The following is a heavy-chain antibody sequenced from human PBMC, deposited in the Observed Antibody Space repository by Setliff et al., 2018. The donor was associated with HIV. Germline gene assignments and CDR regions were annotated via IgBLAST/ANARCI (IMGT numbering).Heavy chain of an antibody. Sequence: ASVKVSCKASGYSFTSYAMHWVRQAPGQRLEWMGWINAGNGDTKYSQKFQGRVTITRDTSASTAYMDVTSLRSEDTAVYYCARSAYCSGGSCYSGAFDYWGQGTLVTVSS. J-gene: IGHJ4*02. V-gene: IGHV1-3*01. CDR3: ARSAYCSGGSCYSGAFDY. CDR1: GYSFTSYA. CDR2: INAGNGDT. D-gene: IGHD2-15*01.